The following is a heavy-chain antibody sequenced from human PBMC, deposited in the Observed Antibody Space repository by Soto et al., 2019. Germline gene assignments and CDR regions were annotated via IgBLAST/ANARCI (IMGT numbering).Heavy chain of an antibody. V-gene: IGHV2-5*01. CDR2: IYWNDDK. J-gene: IGHJ5*02. CDR1: GFSLSTSGVG. CDR3: AHRTRSSGYYENWFDP. Sequence: SGPTLEPTQTLTLTCTFSGFSLSTSGVGVGWIRQPPGKALEWLALIYWNDDKRYSPSLKSRLTITKDTSKNQVVLTMNNMDPVDTATYYCAHRTRSSGYYENWFDPWGQGTLVTVSS. D-gene: IGHD3-22*01.